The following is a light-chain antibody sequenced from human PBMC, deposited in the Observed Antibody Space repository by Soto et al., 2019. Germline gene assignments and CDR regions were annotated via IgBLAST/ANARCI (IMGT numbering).Light chain of an antibody. V-gene: IGKV2D-29*01. Sequence: DIVMTQTPLSLSVTPGQPASISCKSSQSLLGSDGKTYLSWYLQKPGHPPQLLIFEVSNHFSGVSDRVSGSGSGTDFALKISRVEAEDVGVYYCMQSVQFSRTFGGGT. J-gene: IGKJ4*01. CDR3: MQSVQFSRT. CDR2: EVS. CDR1: QSLLGSDGKTY.